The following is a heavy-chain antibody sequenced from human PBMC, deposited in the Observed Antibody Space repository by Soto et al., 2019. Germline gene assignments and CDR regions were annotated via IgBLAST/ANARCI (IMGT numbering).Heavy chain of an antibody. D-gene: IGHD3-16*01. CDR2: IKQDGSEK. V-gene: IGHV3-7*01. CDR3: AGGGGWVIDS. Sequence: EVQLVESGGGLVQPGGSLRLSCAASKFTFSSYWMNWVRQAPGKGLEWVANIKQDGSEKYYVDSVKGRFTISRDNAKTALYLQMNRLRAEETAVYYCAGGGGWVIDSWGQGARVTVSS. J-gene: IGHJ4*02. CDR1: KFTFSSYW.